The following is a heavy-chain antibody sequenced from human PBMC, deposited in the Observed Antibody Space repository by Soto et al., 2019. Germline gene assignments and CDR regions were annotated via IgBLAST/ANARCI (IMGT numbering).Heavy chain of an antibody. J-gene: IGHJ4*02. CDR1: GFAFSSYR. CDR2: ISYDGSLQ. D-gene: IGHD5-18*01. CDR3: VSDRGYGHASVPYS. V-gene: IGHV3-30*03. Sequence: QAQLVESGGGVVQPGRSLRLSCAASGFAFSSYRMHWVRQAPGTGLEWVAVISYDGSLQHYADSVKGRFTISRDNSNNMVLLQMSSLRAEDTAVYYCVSDRGYGHASVPYSWGQGTLVSVSS.